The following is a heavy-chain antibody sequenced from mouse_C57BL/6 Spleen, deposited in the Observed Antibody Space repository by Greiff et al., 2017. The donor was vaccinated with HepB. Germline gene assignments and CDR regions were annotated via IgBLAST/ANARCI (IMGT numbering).Heavy chain of an antibody. D-gene: IGHD2-5*01. J-gene: IGHJ2*01. Sequence: EVMLVESGGGLVKPGGSLKLSCAASGFTFSSYAMSWVRQTPEKRLEWVATISDGGSYTYYPDNVKGRCTISRDNAKNNLYLQMSHLKSEDTAMYYCARDYSNYVDYFDYWGQGTTLTVSS. V-gene: IGHV5-4*01. CDR3: ARDYSNYVDYFDY. CDR2: ISDGGSYT. CDR1: GFTFSSYA.